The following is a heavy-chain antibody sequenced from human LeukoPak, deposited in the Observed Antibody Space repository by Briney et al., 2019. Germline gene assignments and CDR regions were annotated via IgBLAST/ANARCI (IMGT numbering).Heavy chain of an antibody. CDR1: GGSISSSSYY. Sequence: PSETLSLTCTVSGGSISSSSYYWGWIRQPPGKGLEWIGSIYYSGSTYYNPSLKSRVTISVDTSKNQFSLKLSSVTAADTVVYYCARLGYYGSGSLVDYFDYWGQGTLVTVSS. D-gene: IGHD3-10*01. CDR3: ARLGYYGSGSLVDYFDY. J-gene: IGHJ4*02. CDR2: IYYSGST. V-gene: IGHV4-39*01.